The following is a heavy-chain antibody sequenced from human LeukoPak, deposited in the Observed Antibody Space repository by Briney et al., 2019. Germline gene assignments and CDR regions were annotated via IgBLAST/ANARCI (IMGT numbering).Heavy chain of an antibody. CDR3: ARPPRYSSSWYGNAFDI. Sequence: SETLSLTCAVYGGAFSGYDWSWIRQPPGKGLEWIGEINHSGSTNYNPSLKSRVTISVDTSKTQFSLKLSSVPAADTAVYYCARPPRYSSSWYGNAFDIWGQGKMVTVSS. J-gene: IGHJ3*02. CDR1: GGAFSGYD. D-gene: IGHD6-13*01. V-gene: IGHV4-34*01. CDR2: INHSGST.